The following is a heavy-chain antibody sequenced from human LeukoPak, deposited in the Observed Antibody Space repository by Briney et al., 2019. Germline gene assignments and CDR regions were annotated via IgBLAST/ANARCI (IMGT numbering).Heavy chain of an antibody. D-gene: IGHD6-13*01. CDR2: ISAYNGNA. J-gene: IGHJ5*02. V-gene: IGHV1-18*01. CDR1: GYTFTSYG. Sequence: GASVKVSCKASGYTFTSYGISWVRQAPGQGLEWMGWISAYNGNANYAQKLQGRVTMTTDTSTSTAYMELRSLRSDDTAVYYCARPYSSWYGGWFDPWGHGTLVTVSS. CDR3: ARPYSSWYGGWFDP.